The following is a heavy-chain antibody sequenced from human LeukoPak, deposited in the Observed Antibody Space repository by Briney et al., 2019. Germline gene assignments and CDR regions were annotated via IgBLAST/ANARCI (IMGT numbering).Heavy chain of an antibody. D-gene: IGHD3-10*01. CDR2: INNEGTTI. V-gene: IGHV3-74*01. J-gene: IGHJ1*01. Sequence: GGSLRLSCAASGFTFSSYDVHWVRQAPGKGLVWVSRINNEGTTISYADSVKGRFTISRDNAKDTLYLQMNSLRAEDTAVYYCARVSGLGMNEYYQHWGQGTLVTVAS. CDR3: ARVSGLGMNEYYQH. CDR1: GFTFSSYD.